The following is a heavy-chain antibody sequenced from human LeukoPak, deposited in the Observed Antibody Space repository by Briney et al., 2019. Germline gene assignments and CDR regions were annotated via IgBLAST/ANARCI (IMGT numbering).Heavy chain of an antibody. CDR1: GFTFGDYA. Sequence: GGSLRLSCTASGFTFGDYAMSWVRQAPGKGLEWVGFIRSKAYGGTPEYAASVKGRFTISRDDSKSIAYLQLNSLKTEDTAVYYCTRIGTSGGEFDYWGKGTLVTVSS. D-gene: IGHD2-2*01. J-gene: IGHJ4*02. V-gene: IGHV3-49*04. CDR2: IRSKAYGGTP. CDR3: TRIGTSGGEFDY.